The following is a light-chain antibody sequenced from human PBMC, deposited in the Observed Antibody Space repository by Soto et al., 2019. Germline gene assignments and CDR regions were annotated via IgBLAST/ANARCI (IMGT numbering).Light chain of an antibody. V-gene: IGLV2-14*03. Sequence: QSALTQPASVSGSPGQSITISCTGTRNDVGGYNFVSWHQQHPGKAPKLMIFDVSNRPSGVSDRFSGSKSGNTASLTISGLQAEDEADYYCSSYTTSGTHVFGGGTKVTVL. J-gene: IGLJ3*02. CDR2: DVS. CDR3: SSYTTSGTHV. CDR1: RNDVGGYNF.